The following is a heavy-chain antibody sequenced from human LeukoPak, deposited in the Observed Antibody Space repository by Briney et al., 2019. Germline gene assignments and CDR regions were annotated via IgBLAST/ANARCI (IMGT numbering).Heavy chain of an antibody. Sequence: GGSLRLSCAASGFTFSSYTMKWVRQAPGRGLEWVSYISSSSSYIYYADSVKGRFTISRDNAKNSLYLQMNSLRAEDTAVYYCAELGITMIGGVWGKGTTVTISS. J-gene: IGHJ6*04. CDR1: GFTFSSYT. CDR3: AELGITMIGGV. CDR2: ISSSSSYI. V-gene: IGHV3-21*05. D-gene: IGHD3-10*02.